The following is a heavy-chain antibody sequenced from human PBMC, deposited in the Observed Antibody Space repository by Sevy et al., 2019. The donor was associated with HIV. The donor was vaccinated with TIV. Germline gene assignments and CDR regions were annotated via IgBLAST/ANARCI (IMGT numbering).Heavy chain of an antibody. CDR3: ARAYDSGGSCYSLAD. V-gene: IGHV1-18*01. Sequence: ASVKVSCKASGYTFTSYRVSWVRQAPGQGLEWMGWISDHNGDTHNAQKFQGRVTMTTDTPTSTAYMDSRSLRSIDTAVYYGARAYDSGGSCYSLADWGQGTLVTVSS. CDR1: GYTFTSYR. D-gene: IGHD2-15*01. CDR2: ISDHNGDT. J-gene: IGHJ4*02.